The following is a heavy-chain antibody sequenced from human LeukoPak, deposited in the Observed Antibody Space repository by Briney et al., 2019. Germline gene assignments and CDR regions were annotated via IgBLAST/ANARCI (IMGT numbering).Heavy chain of an antibody. CDR1: GGSFSGYY. CDR2: INHSGST. D-gene: IGHD6-13*01. V-gene: IGHV4-34*01. CDR3: ARIRLYSSNWYVANWFDP. J-gene: IGHJ5*02. Sequence: SETLSLTCAVYGGSFSGYYWSWIRQPPGKGLEWIGEINHSGSTNYNPSLKSRVTISVDTSKNQFSLKLSSVTAADTAVYYCARIRLYSSNWYVANWFDPWGQGTLVTVSS.